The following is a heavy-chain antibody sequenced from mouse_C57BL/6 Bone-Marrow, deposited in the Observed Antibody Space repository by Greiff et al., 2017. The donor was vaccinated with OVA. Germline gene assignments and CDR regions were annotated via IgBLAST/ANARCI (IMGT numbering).Heavy chain of an antibody. CDR3: AKGPPSMDY. CDR1: GYTFTSYW. J-gene: IGHJ4*01. V-gene: IGHV1-55*01. CDR2: IYPGSGST. Sequence: VQLQQPGAELVQPGASVKMSCKASGYTFTSYWITWVKQRPGQGLEWIGDIYPGSGSTNYNEKFKSKATLTVDTSSSTSYMQLSSLASADSAVYYCAKGPPSMDYWCRGTAVTVSS. D-gene: IGHD3-3*01.